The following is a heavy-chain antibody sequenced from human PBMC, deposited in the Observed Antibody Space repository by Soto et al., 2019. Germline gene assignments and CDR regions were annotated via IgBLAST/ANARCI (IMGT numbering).Heavy chain of an antibody. CDR1: GFTFSSYG. V-gene: IGHV3-30*18. Sequence: GGSLRLSCAASGFTFSSYGMHWVRQAPGKGLEWVAVISYDGSNKYYADSVKGRFTISRDNSKNTLYLQMNSLRAEDTAVYYCAKDSSGSPDYWGQGTLVTVSS. CDR3: AKDSSGSPDY. CDR2: ISYDGSNK. J-gene: IGHJ4*02. D-gene: IGHD1-26*01.